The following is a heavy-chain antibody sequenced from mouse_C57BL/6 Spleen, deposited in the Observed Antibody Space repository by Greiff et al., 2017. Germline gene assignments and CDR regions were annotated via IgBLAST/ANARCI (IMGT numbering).Heavy chain of an antibody. V-gene: IGHV3-6*01. D-gene: IGHD4-1*01. CDR2: ISYDGSN. J-gene: IGHJ4*01. CDR1: GYSITSGYY. Sequence: EVQLQESGPGLVKPSQSLSLTCSVTGYSITSGYYWNWIRQFPGIKLEWMGYISYDGSNNYNPSLKNRISITRDTSKNQFFLKLNSVTTEDTATYYCAGTGTGYYAMDYWGQGTSVTVSS. CDR3: AGTGTGYYAMDY.